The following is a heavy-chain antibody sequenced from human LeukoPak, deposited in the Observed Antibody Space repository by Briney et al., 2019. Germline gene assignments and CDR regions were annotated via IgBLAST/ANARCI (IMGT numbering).Heavy chain of an antibody. Sequence: KSSETLSLTCTVSGGSISSSSYYWGWIRQPPGKGLEWIGSIYYSGSTYYNPSLKSRVTISVDTSKNQFSLKLSSVTAADTAVYYCARGGGGKYCSSTSCLDYWGQGTLVTVSS. CDR3: ARGGGGKYCSSTSCLDY. J-gene: IGHJ4*02. D-gene: IGHD2-2*01. V-gene: IGHV4-39*07. CDR1: GGSISSSSYY. CDR2: IYYSGST.